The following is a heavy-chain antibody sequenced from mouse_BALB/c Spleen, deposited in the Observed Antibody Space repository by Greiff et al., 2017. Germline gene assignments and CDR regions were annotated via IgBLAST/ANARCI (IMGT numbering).Heavy chain of an antibody. CDR2: ISSGGGST. CDR3: ARHPYGIWYLDV. V-gene: IGHV5-12-1*01. Sequence: DVMLVESGGGLVKPGGSLKLSCAASGFAFSSYDMSWVRQTPEKRLEWVAYISSGGGSTYYPDTVKGRFTISRDNAKNTLYLQMSSLKSEDTAMYYCARHPYGIWYLDVWGAGTTVTVSS. D-gene: IGHD2-1*01. J-gene: IGHJ1*01. CDR1: GFAFSSYD.